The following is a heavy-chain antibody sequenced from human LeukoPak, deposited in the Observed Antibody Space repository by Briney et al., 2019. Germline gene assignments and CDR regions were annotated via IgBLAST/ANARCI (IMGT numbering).Heavy chain of an antibody. CDR2: IYHNGNT. CDR3: ARDAIPSSYWYFDL. CDR1: GTSVSSGSSY. V-gene: IGHV4-61*01. J-gene: IGHJ2*01. D-gene: IGHD2-2*01. Sequence: PSETLSLACTVSGTSVSSGSSYWSSIRQPPGKGLEWIGYIYHNGNTNYNPSLKSRVTVSVDTSKNQFSLKLNSVTAADTAVYYCARDAIPSSYWYFDLWGRGTLVTVSS.